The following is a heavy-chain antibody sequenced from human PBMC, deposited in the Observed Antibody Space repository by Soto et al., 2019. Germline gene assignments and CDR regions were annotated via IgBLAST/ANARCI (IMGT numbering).Heavy chain of an antibody. CDR1: GFTFSSYA. V-gene: IGHV3-23*01. J-gene: IGHJ4*02. CDR3: AKEPRDQGPQNDS. Sequence: EVQLLESGGGLVQPGGSLRLSCAASGFTFSSYAMSWVRQAPGKGLEWVSSLSGYTGNTYYADSVKGRFTISRDNSKNTLYLQMNSLRAEDTAVYYCAKEPRDQGPQNDSWGQGTLVTVSS. CDR2: LSGYTGNT.